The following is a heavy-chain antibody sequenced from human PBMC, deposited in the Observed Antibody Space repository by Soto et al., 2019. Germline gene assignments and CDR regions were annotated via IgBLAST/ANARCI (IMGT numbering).Heavy chain of an antibody. CDR1: GYTFTGYY. V-gene: IGHV1-2*02. Sequence: ASVKVSCKASGYTFTGYYMHWVRQAPGQGLEWMGWINPNSGGTNYAQKFQGRVTMTRDTSISTAYMELSRLRSDDTAVYYCARDGGPIAAAGYNWFDPWGQGTLVTVSS. J-gene: IGHJ5*02. CDR2: INPNSGGT. CDR3: ARDGGPIAAAGYNWFDP. D-gene: IGHD6-13*01.